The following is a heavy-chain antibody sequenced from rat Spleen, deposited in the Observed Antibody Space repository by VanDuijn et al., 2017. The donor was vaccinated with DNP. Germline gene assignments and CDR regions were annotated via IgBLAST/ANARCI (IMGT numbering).Heavy chain of an antibody. CDR3: TTDAAY. V-gene: IGHV5-27*01. Sequence: EVQLVESGGGLVQPGNSLKLSCAAPGFPFSAYAIAWVRQAPSKGLEWVACMSPTTRSSYYRDSVRGRFTVSRDNAKSTLYLQMDSLRSEDTATYYCTTDAAYWGRGALVTVSS. CDR1: GFPFSAYA. CDR2: MSPTTRSS. J-gene: IGHJ3*01.